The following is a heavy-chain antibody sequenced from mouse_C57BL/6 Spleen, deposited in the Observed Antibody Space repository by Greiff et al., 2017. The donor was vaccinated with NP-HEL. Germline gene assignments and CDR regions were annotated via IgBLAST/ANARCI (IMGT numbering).Heavy chain of an antibody. Sequence: EVQLVESGEGLVKPGGSLKLSCAASGFTFSSYAMSWVRQTPEKRLEWVAYISSGGDYIYYADTVKGRFTISRDNARNTLYLQMSSLKSEDTAMYYWTRDVTNYGSSYYARDYWGQGTSVTVSS. D-gene: IGHD1-1*01. CDR3: TRDVTNYGSSYYARDY. CDR1: GFTFSSYA. V-gene: IGHV5-9-1*02. CDR2: ISSGGDYI. J-gene: IGHJ4*01.